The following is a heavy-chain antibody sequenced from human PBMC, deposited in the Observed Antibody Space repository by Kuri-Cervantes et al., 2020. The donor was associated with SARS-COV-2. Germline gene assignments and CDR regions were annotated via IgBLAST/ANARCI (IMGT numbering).Heavy chain of an antibody. V-gene: IGHV4-4*07. CDR1: GGSISSYY. J-gene: IGHJ6*03. D-gene: IGHD3-3*01. Sequence: SETLSLTCTVSGGSISSYYWSWIRQPAGKGLEWIGRIYTSGSTNYNPSLKSRVAMSVDTSKNQFSLKLSSVTAADTAVYYCARDRSGFLEWSHEDYYYMDVWGKGTTVTVSS. CDR3: ARDRSGFLEWSHEDYYYMDV. CDR2: IYTSGST.